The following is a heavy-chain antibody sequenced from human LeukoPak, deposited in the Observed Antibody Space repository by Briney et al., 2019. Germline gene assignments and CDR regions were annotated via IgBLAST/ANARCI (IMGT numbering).Heavy chain of an antibody. CDR2: IYYSGST. J-gene: IGHJ5*02. D-gene: IGHD6-6*01. V-gene: IGHV4-59*01. CDR3: ARDGYSSSSERFDP. Sequence: PSETLSLTCTVPGGSISSYYWSWIRQPPGKGLEWIGYIYYSGSTNYNPSLKSRVTISVDTSKNQFSLKLSSVTAADTAVYYCARDGYSSSSERFDPWGQGTLVTVSS. CDR1: GGSISSYY.